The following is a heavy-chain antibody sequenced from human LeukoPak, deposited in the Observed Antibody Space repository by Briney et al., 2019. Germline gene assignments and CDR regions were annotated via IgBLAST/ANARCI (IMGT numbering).Heavy chain of an antibody. D-gene: IGHD1-26*01. CDR2: ISGSGDTT. Sequence: PGGSLRLSCAASGFTFGNYAMSWVRQAPGRGLEWVSVISGSGDTTYYRDSLKGRFTVSRDNSKNTLFLQMNSLRAEDTAVYFCAKLPSVGATAFFDYWGQGILVTVSS. V-gene: IGHV3-23*01. CDR1: GFTFGNYA. J-gene: IGHJ4*02. CDR3: AKLPSVGATAFFDY.